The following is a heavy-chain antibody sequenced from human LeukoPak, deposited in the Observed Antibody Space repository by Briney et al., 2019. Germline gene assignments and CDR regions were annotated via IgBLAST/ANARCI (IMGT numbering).Heavy chain of an antibody. CDR1: GFTFSTYE. CDR3: ARDFMYNVNCAGC. D-gene: IGHD1-14*01. CDR2: IDSNSRTI. Sequence: GGSLRLSCAASGFTFSTYEMDWVRQAPGKGLEWISYIDSNSRTIHYADSVRGRFTISRDNAKNSLFLQMNSLRAEDTAVYYCARDFMYNVNCAGCWGQGTLVTVSS. V-gene: IGHV3-48*03. J-gene: IGHJ4*02.